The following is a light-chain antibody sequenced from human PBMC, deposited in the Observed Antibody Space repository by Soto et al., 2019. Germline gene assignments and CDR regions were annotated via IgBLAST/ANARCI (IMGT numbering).Light chain of an antibody. CDR1: QRISAT. V-gene: IGKV3-15*01. Sequence: EIVMTQSPATLSVSPGERVTLSCRASQRISATLAWYQHKPGQAPRRLVYGASTRATGIPARFSGSGSGTEFTLTSRSLQSEDFAIDYCQQYKNWTPYTFVQGTKLEIK. J-gene: IGKJ2*01. CDR3: QQYKNWTPYT. CDR2: GAS.